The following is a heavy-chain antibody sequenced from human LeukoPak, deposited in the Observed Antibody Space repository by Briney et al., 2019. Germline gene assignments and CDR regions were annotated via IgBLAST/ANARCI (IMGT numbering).Heavy chain of an antibody. J-gene: IGHJ4*02. D-gene: IGHD4-23*01. CDR3: AKDLYAESVVTPYFDY. V-gene: IGHV3-30*02. CDR1: GFSFGSYA. Sequence: GGSLRLSCAASGFSFGSYAMHWVRQAPGKGLEWVAIIRYDGINKYYADSVKGRFTISRDNSRNTLYLQMNSLRAEDTAVYYCAKDLYAESVVTPYFDYWGQGTLVTVSS. CDR2: IRYDGINK.